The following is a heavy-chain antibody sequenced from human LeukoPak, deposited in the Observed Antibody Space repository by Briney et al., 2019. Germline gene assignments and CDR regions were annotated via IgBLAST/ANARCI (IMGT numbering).Heavy chain of an antibody. CDR3: ARGRGYCSGGSCYALPPAFDY. CDR2: INPSGGST. D-gene: IGHD2-15*01. J-gene: IGHJ4*02. CDR1: GYTFTSYY. Sequence: GASVKVSCKASGYTFTSYYMHWVRQAPGQGLEWMGIINPSGGSTSNAQKFQGRVTMTRDTSTSTVYMELSSLRSEDTAVYYCARGRGYCSGGSCYALPPAFDYGGQGTLVTVSS. V-gene: IGHV1-46*01.